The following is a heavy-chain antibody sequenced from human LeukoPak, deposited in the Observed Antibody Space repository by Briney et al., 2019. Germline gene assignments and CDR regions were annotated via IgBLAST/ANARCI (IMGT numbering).Heavy chain of an antibody. CDR1: GLPFSNHW. Sequence: PGGSLRLSCAVSGLPFSNHWMTWVRQAPGKGLERVANINQDGSEKCYVDSVKGRFSISRDNAKSSLYLQMNSLRVEDTAMYFCAREGYGDYHIWGQGTIVTVSS. J-gene: IGHJ3*02. V-gene: IGHV3-7*01. CDR3: AREGYGDYHI. D-gene: IGHD4-17*01. CDR2: INQDGSEK.